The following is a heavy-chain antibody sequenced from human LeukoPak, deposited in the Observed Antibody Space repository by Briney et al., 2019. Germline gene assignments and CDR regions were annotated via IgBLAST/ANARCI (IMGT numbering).Heavy chain of an antibody. Sequence: SETLSLTCTVSGGSISSSSYYWGWIRQPPGKGLEWIGSIYYNGSTYYNPSLKSRVTISVDTSKNQFSLKLSSVTAADAAVYYCARSPRSHYIHGGHYFDYWGQGTLVTVSS. CDR3: ARSPRSHYIHGGHYFDY. J-gene: IGHJ4*02. CDR2: IYYNGST. D-gene: IGHD2-15*01. CDR1: GGSISSSSYY. V-gene: IGHV4-39*01.